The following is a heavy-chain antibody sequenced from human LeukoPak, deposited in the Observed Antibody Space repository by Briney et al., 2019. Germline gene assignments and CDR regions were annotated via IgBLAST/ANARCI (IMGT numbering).Heavy chain of an antibody. J-gene: IGHJ4*02. CDR3: ARVLSDSSGYNFEY. Sequence: KASETLSLTCTVSGYSISTGYYWGWIRQPPGKGLQWIGSIYRTGSTYYNPSLKSRVTISVDTSKNQFSLNLNSLTAADTAIYYCARVLSDSSGYNFEYWGQGTLVTVSS. V-gene: IGHV4-38-2*02. D-gene: IGHD5-18*01. CDR2: IYRTGST. CDR1: GYSISTGYY.